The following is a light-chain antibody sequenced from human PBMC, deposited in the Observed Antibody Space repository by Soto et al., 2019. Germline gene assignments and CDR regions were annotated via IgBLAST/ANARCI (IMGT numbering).Light chain of an antibody. CDR1: QTISANY. CDR3: QQDSDSPLT. CDR2: GAS. Sequence: EIVLTQSPGTLSLSPGERATLSCRASQTISANYLAWYQQRPGQALRLVIYGASSRATGIPDRFSGSGSETDFTLTISRLEPEDFAVYYCQQDSDSPLTFGGGTKVEIK. J-gene: IGKJ4*01. V-gene: IGKV3-20*01.